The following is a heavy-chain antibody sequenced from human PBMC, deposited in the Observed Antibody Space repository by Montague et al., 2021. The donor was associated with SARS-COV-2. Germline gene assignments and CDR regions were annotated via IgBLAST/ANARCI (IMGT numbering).Heavy chain of an antibody. CDR1: GVSISSGSYY. CDR2: VYHTGST. CDR3: VREKYYFDDSGSK. V-gene: IGHV4-61*01. J-gene: IGHJ4*02. D-gene: IGHD3-22*01. Sequence: SETRSLTCSVSGVSISSGSYYWSWVRQPPGKGLEWIGYVYHTGSTNHNPSLKSRVTLSIDTSKNQFSLNLTSVTAADTAVYYCVREKYYFDDSGSKWGQGALVTV.